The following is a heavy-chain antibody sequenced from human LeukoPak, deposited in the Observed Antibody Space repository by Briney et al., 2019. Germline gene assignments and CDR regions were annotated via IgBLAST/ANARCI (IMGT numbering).Heavy chain of an antibody. CDR1: GFTFDDYA. J-gene: IGHJ4*02. D-gene: IGHD5-18*01. Sequence: GGSLRLSCAASGFTFDDYAMHWVRQAPGKGLEWVSGISWNSGSIGYADSVKGRFTISRDNAKNSLYLQMNSPRAEDTALYYCAKDTRYSYGLGYFDYWGQGTLVTVSS. CDR3: AKDTRYSYGLGYFDY. CDR2: ISWNSGSI. V-gene: IGHV3-9*01.